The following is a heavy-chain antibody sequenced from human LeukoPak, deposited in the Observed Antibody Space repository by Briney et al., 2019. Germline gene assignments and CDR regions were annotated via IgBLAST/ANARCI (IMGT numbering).Heavy chain of an antibody. CDR2: IYYSGST. Sequence: SETLSLTCTVSGGSISSGDYYWSWIRQPPGKGLEWIGYIYYSGSTYYNPSLKSRVTISVDTSKNQFSLKLSSVTAADTAVYYCARDMTTVTTAGCYYGMDVWGQGTTVTVSS. CDR1: GGSISSGDYY. CDR3: ARDMTTVTTAGCYYGMDV. J-gene: IGHJ6*02. V-gene: IGHV4-30-4*01. D-gene: IGHD4-17*01.